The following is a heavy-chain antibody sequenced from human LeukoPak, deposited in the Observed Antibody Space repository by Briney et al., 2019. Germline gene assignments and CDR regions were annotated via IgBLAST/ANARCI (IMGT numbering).Heavy chain of an antibody. CDR3: AREPVQPLVVAATRVSAFDI. D-gene: IGHD2-15*01. CDR1: GGSFSGYY. Sequence: PSETLSLTCAVYGGSFSGYYWSWIRQPPGKGPEWIGQINHSGSTNYNPSLKSRVTISVDTSKNQFSLKLSSVTAADTAVYYCAREPVQPLVVAATRVSAFDIWGQGTMVTVSS. CDR2: INHSGST. V-gene: IGHV4-34*01. J-gene: IGHJ3*02.